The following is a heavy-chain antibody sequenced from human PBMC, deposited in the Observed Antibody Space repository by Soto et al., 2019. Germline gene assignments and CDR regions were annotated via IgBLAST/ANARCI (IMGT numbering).Heavy chain of an antibody. V-gene: IGHV1-69*13. CDR2: IFPKFGTA. CDR3: ARSTWGTYRYPGDYYYGMDV. CDR1: GGTFSDYA. J-gene: IGHJ6*01. D-gene: IGHD3-16*02. Sequence: ASVKVSCKTSGGTFSDYAISWVRQAPGQGPEWMGGIFPKFGTANYAQNFQGRVMITADESTNTVYMELRSLRSEDTALYYCARSTWGTYRYPGDYYYGMDVWGRGTTVGVSS.